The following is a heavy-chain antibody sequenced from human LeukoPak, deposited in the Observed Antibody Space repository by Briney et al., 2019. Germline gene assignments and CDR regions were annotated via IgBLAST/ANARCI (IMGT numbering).Heavy chain of an antibody. CDR1: GGSISSYY. J-gene: IGHJ4*02. Sequence: SETLSLTCTVSGGSISSYYWSWIRQPAGKGLEWIGRIYTSGSTNYNPSLKSRVTMSVDTSKNQFSLKLSSVTAADTAVYYCAREGGFRIAAAGTIDYWGQGTLVTVPS. D-gene: IGHD6-13*01. V-gene: IGHV4-4*07. CDR3: AREGGFRIAAAGTIDY. CDR2: IYTSGST.